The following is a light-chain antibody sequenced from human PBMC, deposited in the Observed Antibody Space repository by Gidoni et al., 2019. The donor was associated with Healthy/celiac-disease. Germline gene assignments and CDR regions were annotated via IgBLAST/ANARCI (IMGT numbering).Light chain of an antibody. Sequence: DIEMTQTPSSLSASVGDRVTITCRASQSISSYLNWYQQKPGKAPKLLIYAASSLQSGVPSRFSGSGSETDFTLTISSLQPEDFATYYCQQRYSTPQTFGQGTKLEIK. CDR2: AAS. J-gene: IGKJ1*01. CDR1: QSISSY. V-gene: IGKV1-39*01. CDR3: QQRYSTPQT.